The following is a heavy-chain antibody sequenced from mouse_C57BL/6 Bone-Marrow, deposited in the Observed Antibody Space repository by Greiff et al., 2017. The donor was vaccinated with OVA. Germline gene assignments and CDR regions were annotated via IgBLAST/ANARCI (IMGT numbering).Heavy chain of an antibody. CDR2: IYPGSGST. CDR1: GYTFTSYW. J-gene: IGHJ3*01. D-gene: IGHD2-1*01. CDR3: ARKRNYYFFAY. Sequence: QVHVKQPGAELVKPGASVKMSCKASGYTFTSYWITWVKQRPGQGLEWIGGIYPGSGSTNYNEKFKSKATLTVDTSSSTAYMQLSSLTSEDSAVYYCARKRNYYFFAYWGQGTLVTVSA. V-gene: IGHV1-55*01.